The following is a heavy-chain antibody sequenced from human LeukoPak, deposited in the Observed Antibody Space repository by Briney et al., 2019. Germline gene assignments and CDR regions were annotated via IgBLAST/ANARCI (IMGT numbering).Heavy chain of an antibody. CDR3: AILAAAGTSEQHAFDI. Sequence: GESLKISCKGSGYSFSSYWIGWVRQMPGKGLEWMGIIYPGDSDTRYSPSFQGQVTISADKSISTAYLQWSSLKASDTAMYYCAILAAAGTSEQHAFDIWGQGTMVTVSS. D-gene: IGHD6-13*01. CDR1: GYSFSSYW. J-gene: IGHJ3*02. CDR2: IYPGDSDT. V-gene: IGHV5-51*01.